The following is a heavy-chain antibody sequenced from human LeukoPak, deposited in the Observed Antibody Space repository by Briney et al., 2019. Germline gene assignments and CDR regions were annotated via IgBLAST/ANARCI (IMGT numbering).Heavy chain of an antibody. Sequence: NHGASLQISCKGSGYSFTSYWIGWVRQLPGKGLEWMGIIYPGDSDTRYNPSFQGQVTISADKSISTAYLQWYSLKASDTAMYYCARAETTMVGWLDHWGRGTLVTVSS. J-gene: IGHJ4*02. V-gene: IGHV5-51*01. D-gene: IGHD5-18*01. CDR3: ARAETTMVGWLDH. CDR2: IYPGDSDT. CDR1: GYSFTSYW.